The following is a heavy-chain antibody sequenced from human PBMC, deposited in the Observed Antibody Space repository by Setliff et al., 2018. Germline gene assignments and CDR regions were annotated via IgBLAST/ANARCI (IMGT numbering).Heavy chain of an antibody. D-gene: IGHD3-10*01. CDR1: GFNFKTYA. Sequence: GGSLRLSCGVAGFNFKTYAMTWVRQTPGKGLEWVSSISGSGAEIKYADSVKGRFTISRDNAKNSMYLEMNSLRAEDTAVYYCAKDPTHYVLLWFGAPYGMDVWGQGTTVTVSS. J-gene: IGHJ6*02. V-gene: IGHV3-21*04. CDR3: AKDPTHYVLLWFGAPYGMDV. CDR2: ISGSGAEI.